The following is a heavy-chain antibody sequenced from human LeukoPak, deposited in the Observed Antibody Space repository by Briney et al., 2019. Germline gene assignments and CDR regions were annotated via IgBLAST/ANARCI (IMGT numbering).Heavy chain of an antibody. J-gene: IGHJ4*02. V-gene: IGHV3-23*01. D-gene: IGHD5-24*01. CDR1: GFTFSSYA. CDR3: ARDRLQLHAGFDY. Sequence: GGSLRLSCAASGFTFSSYAMSWVRQAPGKGLEWVSAISGSGGSTYYADSVKGRFTISRDNAKNSLYLQMNSLRAEDTAVYFCARDRLQLHAGFDYWGQGTVVTVSS. CDR2: ISGSGGST.